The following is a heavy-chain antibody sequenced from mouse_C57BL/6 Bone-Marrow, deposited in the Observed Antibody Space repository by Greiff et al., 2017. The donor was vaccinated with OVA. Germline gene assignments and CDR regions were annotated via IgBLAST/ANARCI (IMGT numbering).Heavy chain of an antibody. CDR3: ARYWVYYFDY. V-gene: IGHV1-76*01. CDR2: IFPGSCNT. D-gene: IGHD4-1*01. Sequence: VKLVESGAELVRPGASVKLSCKASGYTFTDYYINWVKQRPGQGLEWIARIFPGSCNTYYNEKFKGKATLTAEKSASTAYMQLSSLTSEDSAVYFCARYWVYYFDYWGQGTTLTVSS. CDR1: GYTFTDYY. J-gene: IGHJ2*01.